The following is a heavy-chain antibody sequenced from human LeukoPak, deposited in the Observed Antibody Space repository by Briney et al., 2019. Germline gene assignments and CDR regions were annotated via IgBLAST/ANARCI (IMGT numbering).Heavy chain of an antibody. CDR3: AKVSTGSGWDRGAFDY. V-gene: IGHV3-30*02. J-gene: IGHJ4*02. Sequence: SRDNSKNTLYLQMNSLRAEDTAVYYCAKVSTGSGWDRGAFDYWGQGTLVTVSS. D-gene: IGHD6-19*01.